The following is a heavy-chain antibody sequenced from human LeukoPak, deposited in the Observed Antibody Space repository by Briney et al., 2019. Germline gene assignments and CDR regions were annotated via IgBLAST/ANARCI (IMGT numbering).Heavy chain of an antibody. CDR1: GFTFSSYG. CDR2: ISYDGSNK. D-gene: IGHD3-16*02. J-gene: IGHJ6*03. V-gene: IGHV3-30*18. CDR3: AKDGPLHLGELSCYYYYYMDV. Sequence: PGGSLRLSCAASGFTFSSYGMHWVRQAPGKGLEWVAVISYDGSNKYYADSVKGRFTISRDNSKNTLYLQMNSLRAEDAAVYYCAKDGPLHLGELSCYYYYYMDVWGKGTTVTVSS.